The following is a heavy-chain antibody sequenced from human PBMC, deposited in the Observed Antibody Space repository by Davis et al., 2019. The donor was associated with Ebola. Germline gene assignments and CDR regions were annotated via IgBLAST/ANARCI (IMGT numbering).Heavy chain of an antibody. CDR2: IRQDGSEK. V-gene: IGHV3-7*01. CDR1: GFTFSSYW. D-gene: IGHD3-10*01. J-gene: IGHJ4*02. CDR3: ARFSRGELENY. Sequence: GGSLRLSCEVSGFTFSSYWMSWVRQAPGKGLEWVANIRQDGSEKQHVDSVKGRFTISRDHAKNSLYLQMNSRRVEDTGVYYCARFSRGELENYWGKGTLVTVSS.